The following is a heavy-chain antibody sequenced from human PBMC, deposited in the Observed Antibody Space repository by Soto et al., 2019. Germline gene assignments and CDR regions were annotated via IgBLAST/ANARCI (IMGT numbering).Heavy chain of an antibody. J-gene: IGHJ4*02. D-gene: IGHD3-22*01. CDR2: IYSGGST. CDR3: ASNYDSSTYYVY. Sequence: PGGSLRLSCAASGLTVSSNSMIWVRQAPGKGLEWVSVIYSGGSTYYADSVKGRFTISRDNSKNTLYLQMNSLRAEDTAVYYCASNYDSSTYYVYWGQGTLVTVSS. CDR1: GLTVSSNS. V-gene: IGHV3-53*01.